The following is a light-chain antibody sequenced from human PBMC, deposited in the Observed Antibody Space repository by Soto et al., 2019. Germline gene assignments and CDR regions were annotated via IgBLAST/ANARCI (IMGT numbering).Light chain of an antibody. CDR3: QQRNMWPPVT. Sequence: EIVFRHCPAALSLYPAERATLSCRASPSVANFVAWYQQKPGQAARLLIYGAFNRATGIPARSSGSGSGTDFTLTISSLEPEDSAVYYCQQRNMWPPVTFGHGTRLEIK. CDR2: GAF. V-gene: IGKV3-11*01. CDR1: PSVANF. J-gene: IGKJ5*01.